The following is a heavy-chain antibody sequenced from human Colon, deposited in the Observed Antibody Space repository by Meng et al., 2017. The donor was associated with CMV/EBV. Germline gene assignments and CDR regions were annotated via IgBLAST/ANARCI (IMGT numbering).Heavy chain of an antibody. CDR3: SREVDYGGYIVLGY. Sequence: SETLSLTCAVYGGSFSGYYWSWIRQPPGKGLEWIGEINHSGSTNYNPSLKSRVTISVDTSKNPFSLKLSSVTAADTAVYYCSREVDYGGYIVLGYWGQGTLVTVSS. CDR2: INHSGST. CDR1: GGSFSGYY. J-gene: IGHJ4*02. V-gene: IGHV4-34*01. D-gene: IGHD4-23*01.